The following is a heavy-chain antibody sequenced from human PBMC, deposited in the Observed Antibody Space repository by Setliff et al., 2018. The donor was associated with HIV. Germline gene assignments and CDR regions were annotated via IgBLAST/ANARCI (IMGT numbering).Heavy chain of an antibody. D-gene: IGHD1-26*01. CDR3: ARAGWELPYFDY. J-gene: IGHJ4*02. CDR2: ILYSGNT. CDR1: GVSMRTHY. Sequence: SETLSLTCNVSGVSMRTHYWSWVRLPSGKRLEWIGYILYSGNTNYNPSFKNRVTFSLDEAKNQFSLKLSSVTAADTAVYYCARAGWELPYFDYWGQGTLVTVSS. V-gene: IGHV4-59*11.